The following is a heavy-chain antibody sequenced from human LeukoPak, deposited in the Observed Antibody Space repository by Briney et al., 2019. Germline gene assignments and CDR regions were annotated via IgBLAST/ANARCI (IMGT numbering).Heavy chain of an antibody. CDR1: GGSFSSYY. V-gene: IGHV4-39*01. CDR2: IYYSGST. D-gene: IGHD5-18*01. J-gene: IGHJ2*01. Sequence: SETLSLTCAVYGGSFSSYYWGWIRQPPGKGLEWIGSIYYSGSTYYNPSLKSRVTISVDTSKNQFSLKLSSVTAADTAVYYCARQPKQLWLRWYFDLWGRGTLVTVSS. CDR3: ARQPKQLWLRWYFDL.